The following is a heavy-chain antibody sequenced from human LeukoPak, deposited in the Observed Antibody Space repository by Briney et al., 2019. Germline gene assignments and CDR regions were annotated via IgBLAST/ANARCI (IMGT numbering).Heavy chain of an antibody. Sequence: SVKVSCKIAGDIIILATVSWVRQAPGQGLEWMGGIIPIFGTADYAQKFQGRVTITTDEATRTAYLELSGLRSEDTAVYYCAREALVEMAAMEHNLYYMEVWDKDTGVIVSS. CDR2: IIPIFGTA. CDR1: GDIIILAT. J-gene: IGHJ6*04. V-gene: IGHV1-69*05. CDR3: AREALVEMAAMEHNLYYMEV. D-gene: IGHD5-24*01.